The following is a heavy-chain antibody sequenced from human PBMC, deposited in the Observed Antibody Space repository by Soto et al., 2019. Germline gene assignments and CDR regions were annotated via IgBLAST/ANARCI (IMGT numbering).Heavy chain of an antibody. CDR3: ARDFAYFDS. D-gene: IGHD3-3*01. CDR1: GGSFKSGSYS. Sequence: QVQLQESGPGLVKPSETLSLTCTVSGGSFKSGSYSWSWIRRPPGKGLEWIGYVYHTGRTSYNPSLKSRVSISMDTSKNQFSLNLDSVTAADTAVYFCARDFAYFDSWGQGTLVTVSS. V-gene: IGHV4-61*01. CDR2: VYHTGRT. J-gene: IGHJ4*02.